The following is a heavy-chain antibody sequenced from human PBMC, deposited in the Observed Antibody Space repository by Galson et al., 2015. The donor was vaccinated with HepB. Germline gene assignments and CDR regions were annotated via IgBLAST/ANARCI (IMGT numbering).Heavy chain of an antibody. CDR3: ARGGGSYYSGYDIEQYNWFDP. Sequence: SLRLSCAASGFTFSDYYMSWIRQAPGKGLEWVSYISSSSSYTNYADSVKGRFTISRDNAKNSLYLQMNSLRAEDTAVYYCARGGGSYYSGYDIEQYNWFDPWGQGTLVTVSS. J-gene: IGHJ5*02. CDR2: ISSSSSYT. CDR1: GFTFSDYY. D-gene: IGHD5-12*01. V-gene: IGHV3-11*06.